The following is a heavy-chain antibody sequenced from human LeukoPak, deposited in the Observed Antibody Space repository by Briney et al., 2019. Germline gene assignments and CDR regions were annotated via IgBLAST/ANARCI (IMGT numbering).Heavy chain of an antibody. CDR2: ISGSGGST. J-gene: IGHJ4*02. CDR3: AKDLGLTFDY. Sequence: GGSLRLSCAASGFTFSSYSMNWVRQAPGKGLEWVSAISGSGGSTYYADSVKGRFTISRDNSKNTLYLQMNSLRAEDTAVYYCAKDLGLTFDYWGQGTLVTVSS. V-gene: IGHV3-23*01. CDR1: GFTFSSYS. D-gene: IGHD4/OR15-4a*01.